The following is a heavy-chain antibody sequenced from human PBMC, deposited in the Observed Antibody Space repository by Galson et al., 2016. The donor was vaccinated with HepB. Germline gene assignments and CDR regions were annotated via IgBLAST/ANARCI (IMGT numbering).Heavy chain of an antibody. D-gene: IGHD2/OR15-2a*01. J-gene: IGHJ3*01. Sequence: SETLSLTCAVSGGSTSSSNWWSWVRQPPGKGLEWIGEIYHGGDTQYNSSLKSRVTISIDTSKNEFSLTLRSVTVADTALYYCARVGFSAFDVWGRGTMVTVSS. V-gene: IGHV4/OR15-8*02. CDR2: IYHGGDT. CDR3: ARVGFSAFDV. CDR1: GGSTSSSNW.